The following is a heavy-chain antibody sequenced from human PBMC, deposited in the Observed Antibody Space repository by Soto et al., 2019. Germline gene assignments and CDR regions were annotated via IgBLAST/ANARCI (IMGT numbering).Heavy chain of an antibody. CDR3: AKDSHDYIWGSYHSFDY. CDR2: ISYDGSNK. Sequence: GGSLRLSCAASGFTFSSYGMHWVRQAPGKGLEWVAVISYDGSNKYYADSVKGRFTISRDNSKNTLYLQMNSLRAEDTAVYYCAKDSHDYIWGSYHSFDYWGQGTLVTVSS. J-gene: IGHJ4*02. CDR1: GFTFSSYG. D-gene: IGHD3-16*02. V-gene: IGHV3-30*18.